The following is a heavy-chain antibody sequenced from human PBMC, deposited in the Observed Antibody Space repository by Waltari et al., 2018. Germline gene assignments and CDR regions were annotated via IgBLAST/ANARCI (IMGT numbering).Heavy chain of an antibody. CDR1: GYSFSSGYY. Sequence: QVQLQESGPGLVKPSETLSLTCAVSGYSFSSGYYWGWIRQPPGQGLEWIGSIYHSWSTYYNPSLKIRVTISVDTAKNQFSLKLSSVTTADTAVYYCGSYLDAFDIWGQGTMVTVSS. CDR2: IYHSWST. J-gene: IGHJ3*02. CDR3: GSYLDAFDI. V-gene: IGHV4-38-2*01.